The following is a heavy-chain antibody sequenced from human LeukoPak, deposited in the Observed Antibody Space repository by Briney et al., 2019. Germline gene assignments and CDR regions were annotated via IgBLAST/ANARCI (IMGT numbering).Heavy chain of an antibody. CDR2: IYHSGST. J-gene: IGHJ6*02. D-gene: IGHD2-8*02. V-gene: IGHV4-4*02. CDR1: GGSINSSNW. Sequence: SETLSLTCAVSGGSINSSNWWSWVRQTPGKGLEWIGEIYHSGSTNYNPSLESRVTISVDKSKNQFSLKVKSVTAADTAVYYCATVNYRDTGGYYDGMDVWGQGTTVTVSS. CDR3: ATVNYRDTGGYYDGMDV.